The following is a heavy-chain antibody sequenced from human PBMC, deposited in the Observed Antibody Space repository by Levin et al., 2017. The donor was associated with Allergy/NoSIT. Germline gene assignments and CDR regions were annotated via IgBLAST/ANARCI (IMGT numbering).Heavy chain of an antibody. Sequence: SQTLSLTCAVSGGSISSNNWWTWVRQPPGKGLESIGAIYHSGVTNYNPSLKSRVTISVDKSKNHISLELSSVTAADTAVYYCARKATLTLTSWFDPWGQGILVTVSS. V-gene: IGHV4-4*02. D-gene: IGHD4-17*01. CDR3: ARKATLTLTSWFDP. CDR2: IYHSGVT. J-gene: IGHJ5*02. CDR1: GGSISSNNW.